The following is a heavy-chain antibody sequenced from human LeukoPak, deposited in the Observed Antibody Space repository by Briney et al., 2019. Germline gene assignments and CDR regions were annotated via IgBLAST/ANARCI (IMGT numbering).Heavy chain of an antibody. J-gene: IGHJ6*02. V-gene: IGHV1-46*01. CDR1: GYTFPRYY. D-gene: IGHD3-3*01. Sequence: ASVTVSFKSTGYTFPRYYMHWVRQAPGQGLEWVGVINPSGGSKSYAQKFQGRVNMIRGTSTSTVYIELSSLRAEDMAVYYCARDSQGSGWSGYYNYYYGMDVWGQGTTVSVSS. CDR2: INPSGGSK. CDR3: ARDSQGSGWSGYYNYYYGMDV.